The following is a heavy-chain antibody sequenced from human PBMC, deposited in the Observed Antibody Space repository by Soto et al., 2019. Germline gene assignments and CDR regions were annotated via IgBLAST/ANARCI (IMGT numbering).Heavy chain of an antibody. Sequence: GESLKISCNGSGYSFTSYWICWVRQMPWKGLEWMGIIYPGDSDTRYSPSFQGQVTISADKSISTAYLQWSSLKASDTAMYYCASGGSYSSGWYASAFDIWGQGTMVTVS. D-gene: IGHD6-19*01. CDR2: IYPGDSDT. CDR1: GYSFTSYW. CDR3: ASGGSYSSGWYASAFDI. J-gene: IGHJ3*02. V-gene: IGHV5-51*01.